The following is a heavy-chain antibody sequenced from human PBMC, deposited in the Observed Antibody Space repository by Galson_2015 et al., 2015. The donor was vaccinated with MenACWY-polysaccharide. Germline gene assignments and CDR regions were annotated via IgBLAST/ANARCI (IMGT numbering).Heavy chain of an antibody. CDR1: GFTFSSYA. CDR2: MSGSGGST. J-gene: IGHJ4*02. D-gene: IGHD5-12*01. V-gene: IGHV3-23*01. Sequence: SLRLSCAAAGFTFSSYAMSWVRQAPGKGLEWFSSMSGSGGSTYYGDSVKGRFTISRDNSKNTLYLQMNSLRAENTAIYYCARLSGYTYRSPYYSDYWGQGTLVTVSS. CDR3: ARLSGYTYRSPYYSDY.